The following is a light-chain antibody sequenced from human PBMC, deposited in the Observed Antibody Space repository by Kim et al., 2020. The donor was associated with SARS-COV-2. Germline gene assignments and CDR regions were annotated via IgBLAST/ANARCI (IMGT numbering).Light chain of an antibody. CDR3: QAWDSSSWM. CDR2: QNR. J-gene: IGLJ3*02. Sequence: SVSPGQTASIVCSGDKLWNKYVSWYRQRPGQSPILVIYQNRKRPSGLPERISGSTSGNTATLTISGTQAMDEADYYCQAWDSSSWMFGGGTKLTVL. CDR1: KLWNKY. V-gene: IGLV3-1*01.